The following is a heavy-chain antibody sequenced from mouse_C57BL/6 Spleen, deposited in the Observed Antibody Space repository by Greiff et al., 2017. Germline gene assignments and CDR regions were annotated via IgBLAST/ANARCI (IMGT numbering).Heavy chain of an antibody. CDR2: ISDGGSYT. Sequence: EVQRVESGGGLVKPGGSLKLSCAASGFTFSSYAMSWVRQTPEKRLEWVATISDGGSYTYYPDNVKGRFTISRDNAKNNLYLQMSHLKSEDTAMYYCARDRRDRYFDVWGTGATVTVSS. J-gene: IGHJ1*03. V-gene: IGHV5-4*01. CDR1: GFTFSSYA. CDR3: ARDRRDRYFDV.